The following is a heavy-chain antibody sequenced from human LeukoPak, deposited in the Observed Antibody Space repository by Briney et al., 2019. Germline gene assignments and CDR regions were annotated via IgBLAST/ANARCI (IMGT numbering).Heavy chain of an antibody. V-gene: IGHV7-4-1*02. CDR1: GYTFTTYA. Sequence: ASVKVSCKASGYTFTTYAMNWVRQAPGQGLEWMGWINTNTGNPTYAQGFTGRFDFSLDTSVSTAYLQISSLKAEDTAVYYCARSFGYFASGSPDAFDIWGQGTMVTVSS. CDR3: ARSFGYFASGSPDAFDI. J-gene: IGHJ3*02. D-gene: IGHD3-10*01. CDR2: INTNTGNP.